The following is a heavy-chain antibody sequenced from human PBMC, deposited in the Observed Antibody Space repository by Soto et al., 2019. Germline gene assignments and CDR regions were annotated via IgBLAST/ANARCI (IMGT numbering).Heavy chain of an antibody. J-gene: IGHJ4*02. CDR1: GFTFSSYE. D-gene: IGHD3-10*01. CDR3: VRTSAISGFDY. V-gene: IGHV3-48*03. Sequence: EVQLVESGGGLVQPGGSLRLSCAASGFTFSSYEMNWVRQAPGKGLEWVSYISSSGSTIYYADSVKGRFTISRDNAKNSLYLQMNSLRAEDTAVYYCVRTSAISGFDYWGQGTLVTVSS. CDR2: ISSSGSTI.